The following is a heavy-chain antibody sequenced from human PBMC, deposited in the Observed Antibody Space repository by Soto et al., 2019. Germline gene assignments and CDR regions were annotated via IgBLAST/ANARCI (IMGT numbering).Heavy chain of an antibody. CDR3: EKENGYSSSWFEFDY. D-gene: IGHD6-13*01. J-gene: IGHJ4*02. Sequence: YAMSWVRQAPGKGLEWVSAISGSGGSTYYADSVKGRFTISRDNSKNTLYLQMNSLRAEDTAVYYCEKENGYSSSWFEFDYWGQGTLVTVSS. CDR1: YA. V-gene: IGHV3-23*01. CDR2: ISGSGGST.